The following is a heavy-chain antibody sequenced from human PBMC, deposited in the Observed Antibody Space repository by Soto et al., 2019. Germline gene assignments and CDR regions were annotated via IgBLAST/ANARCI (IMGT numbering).Heavy chain of an antibody. V-gene: IGHV4-59*01. Sequence: SETLSLTCTVSGGTISSYYWSWIRHPPGKGLEWIGYIYYSGSTNYNPSLKSRVTISVDTSKNQFSLKLSSVTAADTAVYYCARSYGEWAFNIWGQGTMVTVSS. CDR1: GGTISSYY. D-gene: IGHD4-17*01. CDR3: ARSYGEWAFNI. J-gene: IGHJ3*02. CDR2: IYYSGST.